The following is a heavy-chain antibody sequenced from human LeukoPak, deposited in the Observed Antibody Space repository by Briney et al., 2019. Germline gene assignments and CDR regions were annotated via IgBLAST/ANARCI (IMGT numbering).Heavy chain of an antibody. J-gene: IGHJ4*02. Sequence: GGSLRLSCADSGFTFSGHGMRWVRQAPGKGLEWVSTISTSGGSTYYADSVKGRFTVSRDNSKNALYLQMNSLTAEDTAIYHCAEEPYTGSQLLDYWGQGTLVTVSS. CDR2: ISTSGGST. V-gene: IGHV3-23*01. D-gene: IGHD1-26*01. CDR1: GFTFSGHG. CDR3: AEEPYTGSQLLDY.